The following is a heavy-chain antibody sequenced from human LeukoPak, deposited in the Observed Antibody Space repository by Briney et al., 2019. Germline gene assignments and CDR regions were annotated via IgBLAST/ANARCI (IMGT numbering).Heavy chain of an antibody. J-gene: IGHJ5*02. CDR1: GGSFSGYY. V-gene: IGHV4-34*01. Sequence: SETLSLTCAVYGGSFSGYYWSWIRQPPGKGLEWIGEINHSGSTNYNPSLKSRVTISVDTSKNQFSLKLSSVTAADTAVYYCARCRSGCDILTGYYSQIYWFDPWGQGTLVTVSS. D-gene: IGHD3-9*01. CDR2: INHSGST. CDR3: ARCRSGCDILTGYYSQIYWFDP.